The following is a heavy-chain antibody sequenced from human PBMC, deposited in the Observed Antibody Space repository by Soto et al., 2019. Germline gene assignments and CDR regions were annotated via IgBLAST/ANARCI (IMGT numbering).Heavy chain of an antibody. CDR3: ARDDYYDSSGYYPLGRYYGMDV. J-gene: IGHJ6*02. Sequence: GGSLRLSCAASGFTFSSYWMHWVRQAPGKGLVWVSRINSEGSSTSYADSVKGRFTISRDNAKNTLYLQMNSLRAEDTAVYYCARDDYYDSSGYYPLGRYYGMDVWGQGTTVTVSS. CDR1: GFTFSSYW. V-gene: IGHV3-74*01. D-gene: IGHD3-22*01. CDR2: INSEGSST.